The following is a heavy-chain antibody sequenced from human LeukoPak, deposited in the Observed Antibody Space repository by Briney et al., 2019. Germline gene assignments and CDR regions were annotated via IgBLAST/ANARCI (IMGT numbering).Heavy chain of an antibody. Sequence: PGGSLRLSCAASGFTFSGSAMHWVRQPSGKGLEWVGRIRSKANSYATAHAASVKGRFTISRDDSKNTAYLQMNSLKTEDTAVYYCTRIPHRSSGKGTWFDPWGQGTLVTVSS. D-gene: IGHD6-19*01. CDR3: TRIPHRSSGKGTWFDP. J-gene: IGHJ5*02. CDR1: GFTFSGSA. CDR2: IRSKANSYAT. V-gene: IGHV3-73*01.